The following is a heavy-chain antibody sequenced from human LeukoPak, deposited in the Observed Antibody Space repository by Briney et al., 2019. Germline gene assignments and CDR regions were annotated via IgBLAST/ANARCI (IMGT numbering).Heavy chain of an antibody. D-gene: IGHD3-9*01. CDR3: ARWEILTGYLDY. CDR1: GGSISSYY. CDR2: IYYSGST. V-gene: IGHV4-59*08. J-gene: IGHJ4*02. Sequence: SETLSLTCTVSGGSISSYYWSWIRQPPGKGLEWIGYIYYSGSTNYNSSLKSRVTISVDTSKNQFSLKLSSVTAADTAVYYCARWEILTGYLDYWGQGTLVTDSS.